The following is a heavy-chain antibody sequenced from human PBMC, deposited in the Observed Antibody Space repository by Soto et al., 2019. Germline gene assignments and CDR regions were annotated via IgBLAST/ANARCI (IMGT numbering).Heavy chain of an antibody. D-gene: IGHD3-16*01. CDR3: ARGGGLPAYYYYYMDV. CDR2: INPNSGGT. Sequence: QVQLVQSGAEVKKPGASVKVSCKASGYTFTGYYMHWVRQAPGQGLEWMGWINPNSGGTNYAQKFQGWVTMTRDTSISTAYMERSRLRSDDTAVYYCARGGGLPAYYYYYMDVWGKGTTVTVSS. CDR1: GYTFTGYY. V-gene: IGHV1-2*04. J-gene: IGHJ6*03.